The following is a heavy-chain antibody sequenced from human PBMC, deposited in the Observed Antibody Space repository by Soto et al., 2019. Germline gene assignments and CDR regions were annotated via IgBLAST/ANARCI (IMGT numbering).Heavy chain of an antibody. D-gene: IGHD1-1*01. CDR3: ARGVEAPYWYFDL. CDR2: ISSNGGVT. J-gene: IGHJ2*01. CDR1: GFTFSSHA. Sequence: PGGSLRLSCATSGFTFSSHAMHWVRQAPGKGLEYVSAISSNGGVTYYAISVKGRFIISRDNSKNTLFLQMGSLRVEDMAVYYCARGVEAPYWYFDLWGRGTLVTVSS. V-gene: IGHV3-64*01.